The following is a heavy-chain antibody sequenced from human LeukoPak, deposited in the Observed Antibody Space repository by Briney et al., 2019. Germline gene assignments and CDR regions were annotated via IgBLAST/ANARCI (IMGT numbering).Heavy chain of an antibody. CDR2: IYPGDSDT. V-gene: IGHV5-51*01. D-gene: IGHD6-13*01. CDR3: ARLQFIGSSIAAAGTRKWFDP. Sequence: GESLKISCKGSGYSFTSYWIGWVRQMPGKGLEWMGIIYPGDSDTRYSPSFQGQVTISADKSISTAYLQWSSLKASDTAMYYCARLQFIGSSIAAAGTRKWFDPWGQGTLVTVSS. CDR1: GYSFTSYW. J-gene: IGHJ5*02.